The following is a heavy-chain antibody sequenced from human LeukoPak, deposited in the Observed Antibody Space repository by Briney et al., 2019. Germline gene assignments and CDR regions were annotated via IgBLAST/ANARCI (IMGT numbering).Heavy chain of an antibody. CDR3: ARPYHYGSGTYMPFDI. Sequence: PSEALSLTCTVSSGSINSTTYYWGWIRQPPGEGLEWIGSIYYSGSTFYNPSLKSRVTISVDTSKNQISLKLSSVTAADTAVYYCARPYHYGSGTYMPFDIWGQGTMVTVSS. V-gene: IGHV4-39*01. CDR1: SGSINSTTYY. J-gene: IGHJ3*02. CDR2: IYYSGST. D-gene: IGHD3-10*01.